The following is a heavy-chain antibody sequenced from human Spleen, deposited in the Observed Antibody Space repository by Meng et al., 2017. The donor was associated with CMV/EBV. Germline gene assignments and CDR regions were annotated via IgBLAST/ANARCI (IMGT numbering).Heavy chain of an antibody. CDR1: GHTFISYG. CDR3: ARDHCSGTSCYGEIDY. V-gene: IGHV1-18*01. J-gene: IGHJ4*02. D-gene: IGHD2-2*01. CDR2: ISTYNGNK. Sequence: ASVKFSCIASGHTFISYGLSWVRQAPGQGLEWMGWISTYNGNKNYAQKHQGRVTMTTDTSTRTAYMELRSLTSNDTAVYYFARDHCSGTSCYGEIDYWGQGTLVTVSS.